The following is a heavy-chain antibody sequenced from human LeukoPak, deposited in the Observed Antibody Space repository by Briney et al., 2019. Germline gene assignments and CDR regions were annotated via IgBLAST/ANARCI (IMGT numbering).Heavy chain of an antibody. CDR1: GGSISSSSYY. D-gene: IGHD1-26*01. CDR2: IYYSGST. CDR3: ARQGDLYNWFDP. J-gene: IGHJ5*02. V-gene: IGHV4-39*07. Sequence: SETLSLTCTVSGGSISSSSYYWGWIRQPPGKGLEWIGSIYYSGSTDYNPSLKSRVTLSIDTSKNQFSLKLSSVTAADTAVYYCARQGDLYNWFDPWGQGTLVTVSS.